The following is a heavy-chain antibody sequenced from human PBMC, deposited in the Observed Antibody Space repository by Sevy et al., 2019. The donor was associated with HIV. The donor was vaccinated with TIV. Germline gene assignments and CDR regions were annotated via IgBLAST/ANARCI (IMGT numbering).Heavy chain of an antibody. V-gene: IGHV3-30-3*01. Sequence: GGSLRLSCAASGFTFSSYAMHWVRQAPGKGLEWVAVISYDGSNKHYADSVKGRFTISRDNSKNTLYLQMNSLRAEDTAVYYCARGAPHKYYYDSSGYSGKGNFDYWGQGTLVTVSS. CDR1: GFTFSSYA. J-gene: IGHJ4*02. CDR2: ISYDGSNK. D-gene: IGHD3-22*01. CDR3: ARGAPHKYYYDSSGYSGKGNFDY.